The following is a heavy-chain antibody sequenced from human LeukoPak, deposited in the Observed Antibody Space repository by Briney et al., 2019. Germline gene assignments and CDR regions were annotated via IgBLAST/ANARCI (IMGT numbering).Heavy chain of an antibody. D-gene: IGHD3-10*01. V-gene: IGHV1-8*03. J-gene: IGHJ4*02. Sequence: ASVKVSCKASGGTFSSYAISWVRQATGQGLEWMGWMNPNSGNTGYAQKFQGRVTITRNTSISTAYMELSSLRSEDTAVYYCARGAVVRGAFDYWGQGTLVTVSS. CDR3: ARGAVVRGAFDY. CDR2: MNPNSGNT. CDR1: GGTFSSYA.